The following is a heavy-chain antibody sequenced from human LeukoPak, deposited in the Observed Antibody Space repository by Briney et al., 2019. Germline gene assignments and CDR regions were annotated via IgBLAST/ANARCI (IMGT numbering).Heavy chain of an antibody. J-gene: IGHJ4*02. V-gene: IGHV3-11*06. Sequence: GGSLRLSCAASGFTFSDYYMSWLRHAPGKGLEWVSYISSSSSHTHYADSVKGRFTISRDNAKNSLYLQMNSLRVEDTAVYYCARVKGSYSVDYWGQGTLVIVSS. D-gene: IGHD3-10*01. CDR1: GFTFSDYY. CDR2: ISSSSSHT. CDR3: ARVKGSYSVDY.